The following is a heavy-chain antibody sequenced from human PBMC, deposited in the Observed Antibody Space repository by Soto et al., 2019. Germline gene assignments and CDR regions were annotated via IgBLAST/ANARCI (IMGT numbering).Heavy chain of an antibody. Sequence: NPSETPALTCTVSGGSISSGSYYWGWVRQPPGKWLEWIGSIYYSGNAYYNPSLKSRVAVSVDTSKNQFSLKVTSVTATDTAVYYCARRKDTSSRYLLPDFWGQGTLVTVSS. CDR3: ARRKDTSSRYLLPDF. D-gene: IGHD6-13*01. CDR2: IYYSGNA. J-gene: IGHJ4*02. CDR1: GGSISSGSYY. V-gene: IGHV4-39*01.